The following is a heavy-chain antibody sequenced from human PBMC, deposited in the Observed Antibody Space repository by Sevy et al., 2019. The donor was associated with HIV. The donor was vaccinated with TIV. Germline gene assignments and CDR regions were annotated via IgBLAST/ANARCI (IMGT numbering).Heavy chain of an antibody. CDR1: GYTFTGYY. Sequence: ASVKVSCKASGYTFTGYYMHWVRQAPGQGLEWMGWINPNSGGTNYAQKFQGRVTMTRDTSISTAYMELGRLRSDDTAVYYCARDLGYYDSSGYLSPAFDIWGQGTMVTVSS. D-gene: IGHD3-22*01. V-gene: IGHV1-2*02. CDR2: INPNSGGT. J-gene: IGHJ3*02. CDR3: ARDLGYYDSSGYLSPAFDI.